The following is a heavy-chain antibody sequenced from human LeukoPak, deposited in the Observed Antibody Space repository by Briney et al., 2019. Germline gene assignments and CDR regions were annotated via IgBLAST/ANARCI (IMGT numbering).Heavy chain of an antibody. J-gene: IGHJ6*02. Sequence: ASVKVSCKAAGYIFTNYYLHWVRQAPGQGLEWMGIINPGGGSTSYAQKFQGRVTMTRDTPTSTVYMELSSLRSEDTAVYYCTRADFGGNSDYYYYGMDVWGQGTTVTVSS. V-gene: IGHV1-46*01. CDR2: INPGGGST. D-gene: IGHD4-23*01. CDR1: GYIFTNYY. CDR3: TRADFGGNSDYYYYGMDV.